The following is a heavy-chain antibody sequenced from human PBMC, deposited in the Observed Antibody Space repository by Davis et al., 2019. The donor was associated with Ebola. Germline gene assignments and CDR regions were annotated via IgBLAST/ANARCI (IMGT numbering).Heavy chain of an antibody. Sequence: AASVKVSCKASGYTFTRYGISWVRQAPGQGLEWMGWISTYDDKRRYAQKFQGRITMSTDTSTSTAYMELTSLRSDDTAVYYCARDWNCTNGRCSDCLDPWGQGTLVTVSS. CDR2: ISTYDDKR. D-gene: IGHD2-8*01. V-gene: IGHV1-18*04. J-gene: IGHJ5*02. CDR3: ARDWNCTNGRCSDCLDP. CDR1: GYTFTRYG.